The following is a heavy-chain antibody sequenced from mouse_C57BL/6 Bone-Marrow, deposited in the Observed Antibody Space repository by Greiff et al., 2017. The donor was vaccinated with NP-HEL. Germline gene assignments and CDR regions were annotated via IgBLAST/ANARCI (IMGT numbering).Heavy chain of an antibody. J-gene: IGHJ3*01. CDR2: ISSGSSTI. Sequence: EVQRVESGGGLVKPGGSLKLSCAASGFTFSDYGMHWVRQAPEKGLEWVAYISSGSSTIYYADTVKGRFTISRDNAKNTLFLQMTSLRSEDTAMYDCALGGDYDLPWFAYWGQGTLVTVSA. V-gene: IGHV5-17*01. CDR1: GFTFSDYG. CDR3: ALGGDYDLPWFAY. D-gene: IGHD2-4*01.